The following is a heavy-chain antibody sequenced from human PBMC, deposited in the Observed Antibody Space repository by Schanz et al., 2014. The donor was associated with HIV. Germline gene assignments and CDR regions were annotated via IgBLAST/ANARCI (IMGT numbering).Heavy chain of an antibody. CDR1: GGAFRIYA. J-gene: IGHJ6*02. V-gene: IGHV1-69*01. D-gene: IGHD2-21*02. CDR2: IVPIFGTT. CDR3: ARGYCGADCSHFYYYGTDI. Sequence: QVQLVQSGAEVKKPGSSVKVSCKTFGGAFRIYAMSWVRQAPGQGLEWMGGIVPIFGTTNYAQRFQGRVSITADESTSTAYTELSGLRSQDTAVYYCARGYCGADCSHFYYYGTDIWGQGTTVTVSS.